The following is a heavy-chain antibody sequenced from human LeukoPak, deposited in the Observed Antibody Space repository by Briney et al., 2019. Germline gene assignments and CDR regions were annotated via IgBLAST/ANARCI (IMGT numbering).Heavy chain of an antibody. Sequence: PGGSLRLSCAASGFTLTDYYMSWIRQAPGKGLECISYITVGGGVTYYADSVKGRFTVSRDRAKNSQYLHMDSMRVEDTAVYYCARGIGSSSILDFWGQGTLVTVSS. CDR3: ARGIGSSSILDF. D-gene: IGHD6-6*01. V-gene: IGHV3-11*01. J-gene: IGHJ4*02. CDR1: GFTLTDYY. CDR2: ITVGGGVT.